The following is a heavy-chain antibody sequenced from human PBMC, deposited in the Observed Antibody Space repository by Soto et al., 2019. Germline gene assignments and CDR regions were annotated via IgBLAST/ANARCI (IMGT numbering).Heavy chain of an antibody. D-gene: IGHD5-18*01. J-gene: IGHJ5*02. Sequence: QVQLQESGPGLVKPSQTLSLTCTFSGGSISSGGYSWSWIRQHPGKGRGWIGYIYYSGSTYYNPSLKSRATISVDTSKNQFSLKLSSVTAADTAVYYCARVDVDSAMVTFFDPWGQGTLVTVSS. CDR2: IYYSGST. CDR3: ARVDVDSAMVTFFDP. V-gene: IGHV4-31*03. CDR1: GGSISSGGYS.